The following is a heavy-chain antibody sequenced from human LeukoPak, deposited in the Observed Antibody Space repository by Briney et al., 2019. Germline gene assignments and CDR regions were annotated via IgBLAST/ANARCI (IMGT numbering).Heavy chain of an antibody. J-gene: IGHJ4*02. CDR3: ARDLNDSSGYQDY. CDR1: GGSISSYY. V-gene: IGHV4-59*12. CDR2: IYYSGST. D-gene: IGHD3-22*01. Sequence: SETLSLTCTVSGGSISSYYWSWIRQPPGKGLEWIGYIYYSGSTNYNPSLKSRVTISVDTSKNQFSLKLSSVTAADTAVYYCARDLNDSSGYQDYWGQGTLVTVSS.